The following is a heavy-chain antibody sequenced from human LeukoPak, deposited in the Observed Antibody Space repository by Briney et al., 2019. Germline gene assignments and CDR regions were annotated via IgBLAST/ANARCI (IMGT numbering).Heavy chain of an antibody. CDR1: GGTFSSYA. Sequence: SVKVSCKASGGTFSSYAISWVRQAPGQGLEWMGGIIPIFGAANNAQKFQGRVTIIADEPTSTAYLELSSLRSEDTAVYYCARAASRVGPTPMYFDYWGQGTLVTVSS. CDR3: ARAASRVGPTPMYFDY. J-gene: IGHJ4*02. V-gene: IGHV1-69*13. CDR2: IIPIFGAA. D-gene: IGHD1-26*01.